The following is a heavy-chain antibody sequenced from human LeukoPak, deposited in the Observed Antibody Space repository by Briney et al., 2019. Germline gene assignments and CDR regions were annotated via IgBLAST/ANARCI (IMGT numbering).Heavy chain of an antibody. V-gene: IGHV1-69*13. CDR1: GGTFSSYA. Sequence: SVKVSCKASGGTFSSYAISWVRQAPGQGLEWMGGIIPIFGTANYAQKFQGRVTITADESTSAAYMELSSLRSEDTAVYYCARDPQMGYCSGGSCRDHYYYYGMDVWGQGTTVTASS. CDR2: IIPIFGTA. J-gene: IGHJ6*02. D-gene: IGHD2-15*01. CDR3: ARDPQMGYCSGGSCRDHYYYYGMDV.